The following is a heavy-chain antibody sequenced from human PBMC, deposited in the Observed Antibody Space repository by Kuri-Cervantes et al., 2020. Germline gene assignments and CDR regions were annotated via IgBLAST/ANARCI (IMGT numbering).Heavy chain of an antibody. Sequence: GGSLRLSCAASGFTFSSYAMSWVRQAPGKGLEWVAVISYDGSNKYYADSVKGRFTISRDNSKNTLYLQMNSLRAEDTAVYYCARDHYDFWSGSWGVYGMDVWGQGTTVTVSS. J-gene: IGHJ6*02. CDR2: ISYDGSNK. D-gene: IGHD3-3*01. CDR1: GFTFSSYA. V-gene: IGHV3-30-3*01. CDR3: ARDHYDFWSGSWGVYGMDV.